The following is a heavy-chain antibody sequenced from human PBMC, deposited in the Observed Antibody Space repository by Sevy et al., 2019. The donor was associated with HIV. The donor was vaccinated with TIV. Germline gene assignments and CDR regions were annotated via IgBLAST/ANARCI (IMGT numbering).Heavy chain of an antibody. V-gene: IGHV1-46*01. CDR3: ARDLDGGIDKNYYDSSGYEGYFQH. D-gene: IGHD3-22*01. Sequence: ASVKVSCKASGYTFTSYYMHWVRQAPGQGLEWMGIINPSGGSTSYAQKFQGRVTMTRDTSTSTVYMKLSSLRSEDTALYYCARDLDGGIDKNYYDSSGYEGYFQHWGQGPLVTVSS. J-gene: IGHJ1*01. CDR2: INPSGGST. CDR1: GYTFTSYY.